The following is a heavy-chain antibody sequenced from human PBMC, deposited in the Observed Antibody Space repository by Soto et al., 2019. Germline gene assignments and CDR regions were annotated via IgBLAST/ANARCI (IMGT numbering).Heavy chain of an antibody. CDR3: TIVANDY. CDR1: GFSFSSYA. D-gene: IGHD3-16*02. J-gene: IGHJ4*02. V-gene: IGHV3-23*01. Sequence: GSLRLSCTASGFSFSSYAMSWVRQAPGKGLEWVSSLSGSGGRTHYAESVKGRFTISRGNSKNTVDLQMNSLRVDDTAVYYCTIVANDYWGQGTLVTVSS. CDR2: LSGSGGRT.